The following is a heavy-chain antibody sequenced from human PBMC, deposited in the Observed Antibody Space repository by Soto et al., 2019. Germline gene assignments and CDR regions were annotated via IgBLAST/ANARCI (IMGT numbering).Heavy chain of an antibody. V-gene: IGHV1-46*01. J-gene: IGHJ5*02. CDR2: INADGGRT. CDR3: ARGMAAADKWEGRFWFDP. D-gene: IGHD6-25*01. Sequence: VQLVQSGAEVREPGASVMLSCKTSGYAFTMFYMSWVRQAPGQGLEWMGTINADGGRTTYAQNFQGRLTMTSDTSKGTIYLELSSLKSDDTAVYYCARGMAAADKWEGRFWFDPWGQGALVTVSS. CDR1: GYAFTMFY.